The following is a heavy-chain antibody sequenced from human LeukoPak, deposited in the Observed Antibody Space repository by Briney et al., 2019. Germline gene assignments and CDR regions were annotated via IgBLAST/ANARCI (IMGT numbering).Heavy chain of an antibody. Sequence: PSETLSLTCGVSGGSFSFYYWSWIRQPPGKGLEWIGEISQSGSTNYNPSLKSRVNISLDTSENQFSLKLSSVTAADTAVYYCARALGAFDIWGQGTMVTVSS. J-gene: IGHJ3*02. CDR3: ARALGAFDI. CDR2: ISQSGST. CDR1: GGSFSFYY. V-gene: IGHV4-34*01.